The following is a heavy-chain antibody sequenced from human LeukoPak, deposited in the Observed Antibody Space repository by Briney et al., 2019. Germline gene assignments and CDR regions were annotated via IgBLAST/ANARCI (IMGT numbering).Heavy chain of an antibody. J-gene: IGHJ6*02. CDR2: IYYSGST. D-gene: IGHD2-2*01. CDR1: GGSISSSSYY. V-gene: IGHV4-39*01. Sequence: PSETLSLTCTVSGGSISSSSYYWGWIRQPPGKGLEWIGSIYYSGSTYYNPSLKSRVTISVDTSKNQFSLKLSSVTAADTAVYYCARGVCTSTSCYAGDYGMDVWGQGTPVTVSS. CDR3: ARGVCTSTSCYAGDYGMDV.